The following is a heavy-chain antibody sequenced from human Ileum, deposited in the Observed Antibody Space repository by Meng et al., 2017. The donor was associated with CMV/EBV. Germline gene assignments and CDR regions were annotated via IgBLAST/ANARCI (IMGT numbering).Heavy chain of an antibody. CDR2: IIPILGIA. CDR3: ARLDYGDY. Sequence: VKVAWKASGGTFSSYAISWVRQAPGQGLEWMGGIIPILGIANYAQKFQGRVTITADKSTSTAYMELSSLRSEDTAVYYCARLDYGDYWGQGTLVTVSS. J-gene: IGHJ4*02. CDR1: GGTFSSYA. V-gene: IGHV1-69*10.